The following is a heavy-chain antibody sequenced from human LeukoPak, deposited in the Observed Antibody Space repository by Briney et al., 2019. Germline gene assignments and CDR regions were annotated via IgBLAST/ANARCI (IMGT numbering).Heavy chain of an antibody. CDR3: ARVVPAAPNWFDP. CDR2: IYYSGST. Sequence: PSETLSLTCAVYGGSFSGYYWSWIRQPPGKGLEWIGYIYYSGSTNYNPSLKSRVTISVYTSKNQFSLKLSSVTAADTAVYYCARVVPAAPNWFDPWGQGTLVTVSS. D-gene: IGHD2-2*01. J-gene: IGHJ5*02. V-gene: IGHV4-59*01. CDR1: GGSFSGYY.